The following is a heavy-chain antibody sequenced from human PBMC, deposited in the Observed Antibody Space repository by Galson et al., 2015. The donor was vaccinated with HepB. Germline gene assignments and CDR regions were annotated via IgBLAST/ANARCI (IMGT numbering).Heavy chain of an antibody. V-gene: IGHV3-15*01. D-gene: IGHD6-19*01. J-gene: IGHJ4*02. Sequence: SLRLSCAASGFTFSDAWMSWVRQAPGKGLEWIGLIKRRGDGGTTDYAAPAKGRFTISRDDSKKTLYLQMNNLKTEDTAVYFCTVGPPRGFRDSTGWWGQGTLITVSS. CDR1: GFTFSDAW. CDR2: IKRRGDGGTT. CDR3: TVGPPRGFRDSTGW.